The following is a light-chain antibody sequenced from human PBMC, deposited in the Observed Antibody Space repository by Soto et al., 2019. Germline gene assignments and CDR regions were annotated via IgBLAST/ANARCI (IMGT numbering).Light chain of an antibody. CDR2: ATS. V-gene: IGKV3-20*01. J-gene: IGKJ3*01. CDR3: YQYYTSPHT. Sequence: EIVLTQSPGTLSLSPGETATLSCRTSQTINRDDLAWYQQRPGQAPRLLVSATSRRATGIPDRFYGYGSGTDFTLTISSLEPEDFGVYYCYQYYTSPHTFGPGTRVDIK. CDR1: QTINRDD.